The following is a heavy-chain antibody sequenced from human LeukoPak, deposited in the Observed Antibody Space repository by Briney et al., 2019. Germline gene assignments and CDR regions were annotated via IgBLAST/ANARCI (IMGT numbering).Heavy chain of an antibody. J-gene: IGHJ4*02. CDR1: GYTFTSYG. CDR3: ASDEWELLPGGTNY. Sequence: GASVKVSCKASGYTFTSYGISWVRQAPGQGLEWMGWISAYNGNTNYAQKLQGRVTMTTDTSTSTAYMELRSLRSDDTAVYYCASDEWELLPGGTNYWGQGTLVTVSS. V-gene: IGHV1-18*01. CDR2: ISAYNGNT. D-gene: IGHD1-26*01.